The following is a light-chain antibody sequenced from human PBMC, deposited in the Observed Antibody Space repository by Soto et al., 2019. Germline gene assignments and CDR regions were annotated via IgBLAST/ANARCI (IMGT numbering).Light chain of an antibody. CDR3: QKYNSAPFT. V-gene: IGKV1-27*01. J-gene: IGKJ3*01. CDR2: AAS. Sequence: DIQMTQSPSSLSASIGDRVTINCRATQGIYNYLAWYQERPGKVAKLLIYAASILQSGVPSRFSGRGSGTEFALTISSLQPEDVATYYCQKYNSAPFTFGPGTKVDVK. CDR1: QGIYNY.